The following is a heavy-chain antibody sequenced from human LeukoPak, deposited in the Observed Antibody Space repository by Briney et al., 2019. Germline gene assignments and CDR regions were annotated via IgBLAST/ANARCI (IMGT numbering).Heavy chain of an antibody. CDR2: MSSDGSIK. CDR3: ARDLVSGAPDYFDS. CDR1: GFTSISYD. J-gene: IGHJ4*02. Sequence: GGSLRLSCAASGFTSISYDIHWVRQAPGKGLQWVAVMSSDGSIKIYTDSVKGRFTISRDNSKNTLYLEMNSLRVDDTAVYYCARDLVSGAPDYFDSWGQGTLVTVSS. V-gene: IGHV3-30-3*01. D-gene: IGHD1-26*01.